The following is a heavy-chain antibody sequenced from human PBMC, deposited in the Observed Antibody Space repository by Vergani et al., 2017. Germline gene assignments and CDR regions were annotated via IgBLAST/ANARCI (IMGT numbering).Heavy chain of an antibody. Sequence: EVQPVESGGGLVKPGGSLRLSCAASGFTFSSYSMNWVRQAPGKGLEWVSSISSSSSYIYYADSVKGRFTISRDNAKNSLYLQMNSLRAEDTAVYYCARSIAAAGNGYYYYGMDVWGQGTTVTVSS. D-gene: IGHD6-13*01. V-gene: IGHV3-21*01. CDR3: ARSIAAAGNGYYYYGMDV. J-gene: IGHJ6*02. CDR2: ISSSSSYI. CDR1: GFTFSSYS.